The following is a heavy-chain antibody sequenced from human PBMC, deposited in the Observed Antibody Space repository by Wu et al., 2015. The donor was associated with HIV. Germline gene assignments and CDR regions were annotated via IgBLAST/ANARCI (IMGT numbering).Heavy chain of an antibody. CDR3: ARGAFYYKSPTMDA. CDR1: GGTFSSFA. V-gene: IGHV1-69*12. CDR2: IIPMFDQA. D-gene: IGHD3-10*01. Sequence: QVQLVQSGAEVKKPGSSVKVSCKASGGTFSSFAISWVRQAPGQGLEWVGGIIPMFDQANYAQNVQGRVTITADESTSTAYMELTSLKSEDTAVYYCARGAFYYKSPTMDAWGQGTTVIVSS. J-gene: IGHJ6*02.